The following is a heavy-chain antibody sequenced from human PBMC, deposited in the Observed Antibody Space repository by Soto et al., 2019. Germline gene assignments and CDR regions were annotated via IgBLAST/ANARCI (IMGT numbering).Heavy chain of an antibody. D-gene: IGHD3-10*01. CDR2: IYHSGST. J-gene: IGHJ4*02. CDR1: GGSISSSNW. V-gene: IGHV4-4*02. CDR3: ASRWGEGRVDY. Sequence: QVQLQESGPGLVKPSGTLSLTCAVSGGSISSSNWWSWVRQPPGKGLQWIGEIYHSGSTNYIPSLKSRVNISVDKARNQCSLKLSSVTAAGTAVYYCASRWGEGRVDYWGQGTLVTVSS.